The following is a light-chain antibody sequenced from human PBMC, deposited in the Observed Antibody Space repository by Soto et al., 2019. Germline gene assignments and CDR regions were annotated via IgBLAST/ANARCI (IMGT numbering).Light chain of an antibody. Sequence: DIQMTQSPSTLSASVGDRVTITCRASKTISNWLAWYQQEPGKAPKLLIYDASSFRSGVPSRFSGSGFATDFTLTISSLQPDDFATYCQQYSIYPYTVGQGTKLEIK. CDR2: DAS. J-gene: IGKJ2*01. CDR3: QQYSIYPYT. V-gene: IGKV1-5*01. CDR1: KTISNW.